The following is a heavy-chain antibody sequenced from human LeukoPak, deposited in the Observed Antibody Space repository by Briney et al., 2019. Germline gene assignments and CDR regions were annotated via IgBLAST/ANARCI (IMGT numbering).Heavy chain of an antibody. J-gene: IGHJ3*02. CDR3: ARDRLGAGSFDI. CDR1: GFTFSTYI. D-gene: IGHD7-27*01. V-gene: IGHV3-48*02. CDR2: IHSSSSSI. Sequence: GGSLRLSCAASGFTFSTYIMNCVRQAPGKGLEWISYIHSSSSSIYYADSVKGRFTISRDNAKNSLYLQMNSLRDEDTAVYFCARDRLGAGSFDIWGQGTMVTVSS.